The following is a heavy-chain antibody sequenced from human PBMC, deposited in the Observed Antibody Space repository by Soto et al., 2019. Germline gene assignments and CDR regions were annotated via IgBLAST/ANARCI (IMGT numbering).Heavy chain of an antibody. J-gene: IGHJ4*02. CDR2: ISGSGGTT. D-gene: IGHD1-1*01. V-gene: IGHV3-23*01. Sequence: EVHLLESGGGWVQPGGSLRLSCAASGFTFSNYVMTWVRQTPGKGLEWVSEISGSGGTTYSADSVKGRFTISRDNSKNTLYLQMNRLGAEDTAVYDWASCLLAWYRGRDSWGQGTLVTVSS. CDR1: GFTFSNYV. CDR3: ASCLLAWYRGRDS.